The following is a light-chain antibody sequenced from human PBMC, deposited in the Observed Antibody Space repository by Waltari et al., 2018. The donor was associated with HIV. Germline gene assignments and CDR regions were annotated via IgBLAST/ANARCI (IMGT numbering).Light chain of an antibody. J-gene: IGLJ1*01. CDR1: SPNIGANFD. CDR2: GNS. CDR3: QSFDNSLNGYV. Sequence: QSVLTQPPSLSGAPGQRVTISCTGSSPNIGANFDVHWYQVLPGTAPKLLIFGNSNLPSGVHDRFSGSKSGTSASLAITGLQPEDEAEYFCQSFDNSLNGYVFGTGTTVIIL. V-gene: IGLV1-40*01.